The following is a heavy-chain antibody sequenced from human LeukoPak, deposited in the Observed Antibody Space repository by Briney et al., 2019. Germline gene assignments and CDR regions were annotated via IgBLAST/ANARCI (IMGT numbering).Heavy chain of an antibody. CDR1: GDTFNSRW. J-gene: IGHJ4*02. D-gene: IGHD4-23*01. CDR3: ARRGGGQVGSDI. CDR2: IYTDDSDA. V-gene: IGHV5-51*01. Sequence: GESLKISCKASGDTFNSRWVGWVRQRPGKGLEWLGIIYTDDSDARYSPSFQGQATISVDKSISTAHLQWRSLKASDTAMYYCARRGGGQVGSDIWGQGTLVTVSS.